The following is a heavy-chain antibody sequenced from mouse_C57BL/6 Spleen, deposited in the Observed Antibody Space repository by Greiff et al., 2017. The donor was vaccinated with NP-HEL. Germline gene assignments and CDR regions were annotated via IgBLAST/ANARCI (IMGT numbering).Heavy chain of an antibody. CDR2: ISYDGSN. Sequence: VQLKESGPGLVKPSQSLSLTCSVTGYSITSGYYWNWIRQFPGNKLEWMGYISYDGSNNYNPSLKNRISITRDTSKNQFFLKLNSVTTEDTATYYCATIYYDYDGPFYAMDYWGQGTSVTVSS. J-gene: IGHJ4*01. D-gene: IGHD2-4*01. CDR1: GYSITSGYY. CDR3: ATIYYDYDGPFYAMDY. V-gene: IGHV3-6*01.